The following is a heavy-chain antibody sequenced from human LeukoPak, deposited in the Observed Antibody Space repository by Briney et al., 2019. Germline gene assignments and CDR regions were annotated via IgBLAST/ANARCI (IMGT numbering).Heavy chain of an antibody. V-gene: IGHV1-18*01. CDR2: ISGYNGNT. J-gene: IGHJ6*02. Sequence: GASVKVSCKACGYTFISYGINWVRQAPGQGLEWMGWISGYNGNTNYAQNLQGRVTMTRDTSTSTAYMELRSLRSDDTAVYYCARELGGAGSYFFPYYGMDVWGQGTTVTVSS. CDR3: ARELGGAGSYFFPYYGMDV. CDR1: GYTFISYG. D-gene: IGHD3-10*01.